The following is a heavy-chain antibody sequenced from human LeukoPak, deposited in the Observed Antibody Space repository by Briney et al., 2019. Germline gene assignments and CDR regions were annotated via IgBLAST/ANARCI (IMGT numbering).Heavy chain of an antibody. Sequence: GGPLRLSCAASGLIVSANYMTWVRQAPGKGLEWVSVIYRSGTTNYAESVQGRFTISRDNAKNSLYLQMNSLRAEDTALYYCAKGLTMTMVRGVIMEWGQGTLVTVSS. CDR3: AKGLTMTMVRGVIME. J-gene: IGHJ4*02. CDR1: GLIVSANY. CDR2: IYRSGTT. V-gene: IGHV3-53*05. D-gene: IGHD3-10*01.